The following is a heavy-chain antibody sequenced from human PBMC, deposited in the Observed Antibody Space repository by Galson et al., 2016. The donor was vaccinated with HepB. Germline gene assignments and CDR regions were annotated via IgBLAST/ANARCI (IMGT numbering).Heavy chain of an antibody. D-gene: IGHD2-21*02. CDR3: ATDNLAYCGADCYS. V-gene: IGHV3-53*01. J-gene: IGHJ5*02. CDR2: IYSGGST. CDR1: GFAVRSNF. Sequence: SLRLSCAVSGFAVRSNFMAWVRQAPGKGLEWVSLIYSGGSTYYADSVRGRFTISRDNSKSTLYLRMNSLRAEDTAVYYCATDNLAYCGADCYSWGQGTRVTVSS.